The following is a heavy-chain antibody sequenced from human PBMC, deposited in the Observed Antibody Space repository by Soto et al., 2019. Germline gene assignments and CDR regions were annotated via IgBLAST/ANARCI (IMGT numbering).Heavy chain of an antibody. D-gene: IGHD6-6*01. V-gene: IGHV4-39*01. Sequence: SENLSLTCTVSGGSISSSSSYGGWIRQPPGKGLEWIGSIYYSGSTYYNPSLKSRVTISVDTSKNQFSLKLSSVTAADTAVYYCARRYSNWSFDPWGQGTLVT. J-gene: IGHJ5*02. CDR1: GGSISSSSSY. CDR3: ARRYSNWSFDP. CDR2: IYYSGST.